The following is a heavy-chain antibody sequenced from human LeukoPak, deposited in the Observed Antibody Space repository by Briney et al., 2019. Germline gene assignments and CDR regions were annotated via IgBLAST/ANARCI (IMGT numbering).Heavy chain of an antibody. CDR2: IYTTGST. V-gene: IGHV4-4*07. Sequence: SETLSLTCTVSGGSINNHYWSWIRQPAGKGLEWIGRIYTTGSTNYNPSLKGRVTMSVDTSKNQFSLKLTSVTAADTALYYCARDRHHSSGYRSFDYWGQGTLVTVSS. CDR1: GGSINNHY. CDR3: ARDRHHSSGYRSFDY. J-gene: IGHJ4*02. D-gene: IGHD3-22*01.